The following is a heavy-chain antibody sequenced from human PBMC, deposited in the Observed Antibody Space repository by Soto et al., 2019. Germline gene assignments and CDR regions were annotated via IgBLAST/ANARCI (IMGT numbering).Heavy chain of an antibody. CDR2: IYYSGST. D-gene: IGHD5-12*01. Sequence: SETLSLTCTVADGSISSSSSYWGWIRQPPGKGLEWIGSIYYSGSTYYNPSLKSRVTISVDTSKNQFSLKLSSVTAADTAVYYCARLLRHNYYGMDVWGQGTTVTVSS. J-gene: IGHJ6*02. V-gene: IGHV4-39*01. CDR3: ARLLRHNYYGMDV. CDR1: DGSISSSSSY.